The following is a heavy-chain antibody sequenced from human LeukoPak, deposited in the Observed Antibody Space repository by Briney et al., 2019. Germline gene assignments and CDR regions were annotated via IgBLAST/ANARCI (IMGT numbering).Heavy chain of an antibody. Sequence: PSETLSLTCAVYGGSFSGYYWSWIRQPPGKALEWIGEINHSGSTNYNPSLKSRVTISVDTSKNQFSLKLSSVTAADTAVYYCARGAEDPYYYGSGSYFWFDPWGQGTLVTVSS. CDR2: INHSGST. D-gene: IGHD3-10*01. V-gene: IGHV4-34*01. J-gene: IGHJ5*02. CDR1: GGSFSGYY. CDR3: ARGAEDPYYYGSGSYFWFDP.